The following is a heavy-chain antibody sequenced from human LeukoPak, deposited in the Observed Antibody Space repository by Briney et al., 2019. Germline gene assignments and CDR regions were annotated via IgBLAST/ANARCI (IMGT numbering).Heavy chain of an antibody. CDR1: GGSISNYY. D-gene: IGHD2-2*01. CDR3: ARGYCSSTSCPYYYYYMDV. Sequence: PSETLSLTCTVSGGSISNYYWSWIRQPPGKGLEWIGYIYYSGSTNYNPSLRSRVTISVDTSKNQFSLKLSSVTAADTAVYYCARGYCSSTSCPYYYYYMDVWGKGTTVTVSS. CDR2: IYYSGST. J-gene: IGHJ6*03. V-gene: IGHV4-59*01.